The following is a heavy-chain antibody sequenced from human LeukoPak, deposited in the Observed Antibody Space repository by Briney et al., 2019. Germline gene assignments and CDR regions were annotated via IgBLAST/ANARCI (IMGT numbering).Heavy chain of an antibody. CDR1: GGSISSYY. Sequence: PSETLSLTCTVSGGSISSYYWSWIRQPAGKGLEWIGRIYTSGSTNYNPSLKSRVTMSVDTSKNQFSLKLSSVTAADTAVYYCARGYPWGDYYDSSGYYFFDYWGQGTLVTVSS. CDR2: IYTSGST. CDR3: ARGYPWGDYYDSSGYYFFDY. J-gene: IGHJ4*02. V-gene: IGHV4-4*07. D-gene: IGHD3-22*01.